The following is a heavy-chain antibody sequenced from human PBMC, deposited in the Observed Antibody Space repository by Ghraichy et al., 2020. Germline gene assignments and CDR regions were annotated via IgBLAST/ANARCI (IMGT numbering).Heavy chain of an antibody. CDR2: ISGSGGST. D-gene: IGHD2-15*01. CDR1: GFTFSSYA. CDR3: AKDPCSGGSCYYDY. V-gene: IGHV3-23*01. Sequence: GGSLRLSCAASGFTFSSYAMSWVRQAPGKGLEWVSAISGSGGSTYYADSVKGRFTISRDNSKNTLYLQMNSLRAEDTAVYYCAKDPCSGGSCYYDYWGQGTLVTVSS. J-gene: IGHJ4*02.